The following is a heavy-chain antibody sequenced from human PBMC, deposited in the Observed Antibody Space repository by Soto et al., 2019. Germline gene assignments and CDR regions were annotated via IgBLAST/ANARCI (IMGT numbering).Heavy chain of an antibody. V-gene: IGHV5-51*01. D-gene: IGHD3-16*01. CDR3: FRGGVTSRTFDY. J-gene: IGHJ4*02. CDR2: IFPDDSDT. Sequence: GESLKISCKFSGYSFTSYWIGWVRQMPGKGLEWMGIIFPDDSDTRYSPSFQGHVTISVDKSISTAYVQWSSLKASDSAIYYCFRGGVTSRTFDYWGQGTLVTVSS. CDR1: GYSFTSYW.